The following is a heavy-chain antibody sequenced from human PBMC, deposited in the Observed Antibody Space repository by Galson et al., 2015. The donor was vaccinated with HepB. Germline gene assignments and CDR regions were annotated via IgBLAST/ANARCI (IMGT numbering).Heavy chain of an antibody. Sequence: SVKVSCKASGYTFTSYGISWVRQAPGQGLEWMGWISAYNGSTSYAQKFQGRVTMTRDTSTSTVYMDLNSLRSEDTAVYYCARDVGYCSGGSCYVNYFDYWGQGTLVTVSS. CDR3: ARDVGYCSGGSCYVNYFDY. V-gene: IGHV1-18*01. J-gene: IGHJ4*02. D-gene: IGHD2-15*01. CDR2: ISAYNGST. CDR1: GYTFTSYG.